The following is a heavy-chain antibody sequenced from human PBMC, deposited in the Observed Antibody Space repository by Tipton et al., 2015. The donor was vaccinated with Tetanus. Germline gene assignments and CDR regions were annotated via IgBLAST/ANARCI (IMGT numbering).Heavy chain of an antibody. J-gene: IGHJ6*04. V-gene: IGHV4-59*01. CDR2: IDYFGST. D-gene: IGHD5-24*01. Sequence: TLSLTCTVSGGSISTYHWNWIRQSPGKGLEWIGYIDYFGSTKYNPSLKSRVAMSVDTSKNQLSLRLNSVTSADTAVYYCARGDGYPYYYHMDVWGRGTTVTVSS. CDR1: GGSISTYH. CDR3: ARGDGYPYYYHMDV.